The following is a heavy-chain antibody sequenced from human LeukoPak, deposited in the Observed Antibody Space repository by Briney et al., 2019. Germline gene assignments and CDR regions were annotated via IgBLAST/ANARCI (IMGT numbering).Heavy chain of an antibody. V-gene: IGHV4-4*07. J-gene: IGHJ2*01. CDR3: ARDRTVVPAANYWYFDL. D-gene: IGHD2-2*01. CDR1: GGSISSYY. CDR2: FYTSGSP. Sequence: PSETLSLTCTVSGGSISSYYWSWIRQPAGKGLEWIGRFYTSGSPNYNPSLKSRVTMSLDTSKNQFSLKLSSVTAADTAVYYCARDRTVVPAANYWYFDLWGRGTLVTVSS.